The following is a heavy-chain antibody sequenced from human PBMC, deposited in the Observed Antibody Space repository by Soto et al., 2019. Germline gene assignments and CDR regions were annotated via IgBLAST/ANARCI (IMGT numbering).Heavy chain of an antibody. CDR3: ARASQDTAMAPYYFDY. CDR1: GFTFSSYA. CDR2: ISYDGSNK. J-gene: IGHJ4*02. V-gene: IGHV3-30-3*01. D-gene: IGHD5-18*01. Sequence: QTGGSLRLSCAASGFTFSSYAMHWVRQAPGKGLEWVAVISYDGSNKYYADSVKGRFTISRDNSKNTLYLQMNSLRAEDTAVYYCARASQDTAMAPYYFDYWGQGTLVTVSS.